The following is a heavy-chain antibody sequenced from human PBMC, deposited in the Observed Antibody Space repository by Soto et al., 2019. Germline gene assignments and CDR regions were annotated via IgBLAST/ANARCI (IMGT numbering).Heavy chain of an antibody. CDR2: ISAST. V-gene: IGHV3-23*01. CDR3: AIRMYSTRWYYLDY. J-gene: IGHJ4*02. D-gene: IGHD6-13*01. Sequence: EMQLLESGGGLVQAGGSLRLSCAASGFTVSSYALNWVRQAPGKGLEWVPGISASTYYADSVKGRFTISRDISKNTLYLQMSSLRAEDTAIYFCAIRMYSTRWYYLDYWGQGTLVTVSS. CDR1: GFTVSSYA.